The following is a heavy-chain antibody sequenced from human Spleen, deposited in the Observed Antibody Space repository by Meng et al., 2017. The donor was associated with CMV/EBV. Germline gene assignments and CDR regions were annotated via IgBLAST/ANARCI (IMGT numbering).Heavy chain of an antibody. V-gene: IGHV3-74*01. D-gene: IGHD3-3*01. CDR2: INSDGSST. J-gene: IGHJ4*02. CDR1: GFTFSSYW. Sequence: GESLKISCAASGFTFSSYWMHWVRQAPGKGLVWVSRINSDGSSTSYADSVKGRFTISRDNAKNTLYLQMNSLRAEDTAVYYCAREPPYDFWSGYVGYFDYWGQGTLVTVSS. CDR3: AREPPYDFWSGYVGYFDY.